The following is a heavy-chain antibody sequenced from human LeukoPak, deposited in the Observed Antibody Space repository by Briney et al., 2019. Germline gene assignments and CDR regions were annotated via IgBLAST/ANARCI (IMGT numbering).Heavy chain of an antibody. V-gene: IGHV4-59*01. Sequence: SETLSLTCTVSGGSISSYHWNWIRQSPGKGLEWIGYIYYSGSTNYNPSLRSRVTISVDTSKNQFSLKVSSVTAADTAVYYCARGPRDQTWFDPWGQGTRVTVSS. CDR3: ARGPRDQTWFDP. CDR1: GGSISSYH. J-gene: IGHJ5*02. CDR2: IYYSGST. D-gene: IGHD2-2*01.